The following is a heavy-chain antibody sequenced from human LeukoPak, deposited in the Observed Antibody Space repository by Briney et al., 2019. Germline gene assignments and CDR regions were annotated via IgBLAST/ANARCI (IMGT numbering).Heavy chain of an antibody. CDR2: ISSSSSYI. CDR1: GFTFSSYS. V-gene: IGHV3-21*01. J-gene: IGHJ4*02. Sequence: GSLRLSCAASGFTFSSYSMNWVRQAPGKGLEGVSSISSSSSYIYYADSVKGRFTISRDNAKNSLYLQMNSLRAEDTAVYYCARDSNMVRGVTDFDYWGQGTLVTVSS. D-gene: IGHD3-10*01. CDR3: ARDSNMVRGVTDFDY.